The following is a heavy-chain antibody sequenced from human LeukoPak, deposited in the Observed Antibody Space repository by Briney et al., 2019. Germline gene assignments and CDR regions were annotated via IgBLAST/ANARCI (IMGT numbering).Heavy chain of an antibody. CDR3: AKPEGSYRTNWFDP. D-gene: IGHD3-16*02. J-gene: IGHJ5*02. CDR1: GFTFSTYG. V-gene: IGHV3-30*02. CDR2: IRYDGNNK. Sequence: GGSLRLSCAAAGFTFSTYGIHWVRQAPGKGLEWVAFIRYDGNNKYYADSVKGRFTISRDNSKNTLYLQMNSLRAEDTAVYYCAKPEGSYRTNWFDPWGQGTLVTVSS.